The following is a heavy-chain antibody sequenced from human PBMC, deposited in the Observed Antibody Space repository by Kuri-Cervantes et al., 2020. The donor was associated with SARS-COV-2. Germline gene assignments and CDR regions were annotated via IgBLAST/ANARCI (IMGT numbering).Heavy chain of an antibody. CDR2: ISYDGSNK. V-gene: IGHV3-30*18. CDR3: AKEAESSGWYSD. D-gene: IGHD6-19*01. J-gene: IGHJ4*02. Sequence: GGSLRLSCAVSGFTFSSYGMHWVRQAPGKGLEWVAVISYDGSNKYYADSVKGRFTISRDNSKNTLYLQMNSLRAEDTAVYYCAKEAESSGWYSDWGQGTLVTVSS. CDR1: GFTFSSYG.